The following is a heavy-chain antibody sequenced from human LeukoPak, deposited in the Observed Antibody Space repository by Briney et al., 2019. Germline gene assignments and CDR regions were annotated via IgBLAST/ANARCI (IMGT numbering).Heavy chain of an antibody. CDR2: INQDGSEK. V-gene: IGHV3-7*01. CDR3: ARWCSSDICYTPVVY. CDR1: GFTFSSYD. Sequence: PGGSLRLSCAASGFTFSSYDMSWVRQAPGKGLEWVANINQDGSEKYYVDSVTGRFTISRDNAKNSLYLQMNSLRAEDTAVYYCARWCSSDICYTPVVYWGQGTLVTVSS. J-gene: IGHJ4*02. D-gene: IGHD2-2*02.